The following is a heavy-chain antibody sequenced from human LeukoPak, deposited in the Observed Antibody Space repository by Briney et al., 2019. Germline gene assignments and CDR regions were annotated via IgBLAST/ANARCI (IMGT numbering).Heavy chain of an antibody. CDR1: GYTFTDLY. CDR2: VNPNSGGT. Sequence: ASVKVSCKTSGYTFTDLYIHWVRQAPGQGLEWMGRVNPNSGGTDYAQKLQGRVTTTTDTSTSTAYMELRSLRSDDTAVYFCARDLEPYYDFWSGYYYGVGGGYYFDYWGQGTLVTVSS. CDR3: ARDLEPYYDFWSGYYYGVGGGYYFDY. V-gene: IGHV1-2*06. D-gene: IGHD3-3*01. J-gene: IGHJ4*02.